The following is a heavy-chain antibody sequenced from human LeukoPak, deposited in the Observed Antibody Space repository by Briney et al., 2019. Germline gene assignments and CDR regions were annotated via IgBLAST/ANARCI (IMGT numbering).Heavy chain of an antibody. CDR2: ISYDGSNK. D-gene: IGHD4-17*01. CDR1: GFTFSSYA. V-gene: IGHV3-30-3*01. Sequence: GGSLRLSCAASGFTFSSYAMHWVRQAPGKGLEWVAVISYDGSNKYYADSVKGRFTISRDNSKNTLYLQMNSLRAEDTAVYYCANTGIKATVTTNYWGQGTLVTVSS. CDR3: ANTGIKATVTTNY. J-gene: IGHJ4*02.